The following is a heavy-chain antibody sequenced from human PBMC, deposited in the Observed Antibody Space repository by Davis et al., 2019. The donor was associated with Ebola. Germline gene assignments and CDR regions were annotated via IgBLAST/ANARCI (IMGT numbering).Heavy chain of an antibody. CDR1: GGSISGYY. J-gene: IGHJ4*02. CDR3: ASFTFGRGGY. D-gene: IGHD3-16*01. Sequence: SETLSLTCTLSGGSISGYYWTWIRQPPGKGLEWIGEISHTGSTTYNPSLKSRLSISVDTSKNQFSLKLTSVTAADTAMYYCASFTFGRGGYWGQGTLVTVSS. V-gene: IGHV4-34*01. CDR2: ISHTGST.